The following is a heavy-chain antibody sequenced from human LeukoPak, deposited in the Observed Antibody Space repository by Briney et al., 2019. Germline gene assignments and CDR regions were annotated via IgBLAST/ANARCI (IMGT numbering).Heavy chain of an antibody. CDR2: ISYDGSNK. CDR3: AREVAAAGTSHFDS. V-gene: IGHV3-30-3*01. Sequence: GGSLRLSCAASGSTFRSYAMHWVRRAPGGGLECVAVISYDGSNKHYADSVKGRFSISRDNSKNTLYLQMNSLRAEDTAVYTCAREVAAAGTSHFDSWGQGTLVTVSS. CDR1: GSTFRSYA. D-gene: IGHD6-13*01. J-gene: IGHJ4*02.